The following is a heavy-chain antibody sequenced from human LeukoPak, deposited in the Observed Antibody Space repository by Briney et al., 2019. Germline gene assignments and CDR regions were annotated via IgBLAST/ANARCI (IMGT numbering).Heavy chain of an antibody. V-gene: IGHV4-34*01. Sequence: PSETLSLTCAVYGGSFSGYYWSWIRQPPGKRLEWIGEISRTESTTYNPSLKSRVTISVDKSKNQFSLKLKSLTAADTAIYYCARGVSSGSYYNPSDSWGQGTLVTVSS. D-gene: IGHD1-26*01. J-gene: IGHJ4*02. CDR1: GGSFSGYY. CDR3: ARGVSSGSYYNPSDS. CDR2: ISRTEST.